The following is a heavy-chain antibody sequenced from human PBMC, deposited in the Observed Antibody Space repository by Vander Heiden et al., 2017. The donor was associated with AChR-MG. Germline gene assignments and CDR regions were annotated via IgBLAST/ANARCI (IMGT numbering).Heavy chain of an antibody. Sequence: QVQLQESGPGLVKPSQTLSLPCTVSGGSISSGSYYWSWIRQPAGKGLEWIGRTYTSGSTNYNPSLKSRVTISVDTSKNQFSLKLSSVTAADTAVYYCARDPGDVWGQGTTVTVSS. J-gene: IGHJ6*02. CDR2: TYTSGST. CDR3: ARDPGDV. V-gene: IGHV4-61*02. CDR1: GGSISSGSYY.